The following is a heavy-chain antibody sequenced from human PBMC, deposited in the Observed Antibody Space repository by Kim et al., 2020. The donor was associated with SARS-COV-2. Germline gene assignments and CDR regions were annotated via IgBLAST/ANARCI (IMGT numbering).Heavy chain of an antibody. J-gene: IGHJ3*02. CDR2: ISYDGSNK. V-gene: IGHV3-30*04. D-gene: IGHD6-13*01. CDR3: ARDSPERIAAADWAFDI. CDR1: GFTFSSYA. Sequence: GGSLRLSCAASGFTFSSYAMHWVRQAPGKGLEWVAVISYDGSNKYYADSVKGRFTISRDNSKNTLYLQMNSLRAEDTAVYYCARDSPERIAAADWAFDIWGQGTMVTVSS.